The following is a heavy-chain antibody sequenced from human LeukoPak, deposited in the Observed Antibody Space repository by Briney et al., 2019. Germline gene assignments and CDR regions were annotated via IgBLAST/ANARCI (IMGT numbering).Heavy chain of an antibody. J-gene: IGHJ3*02. Sequence: PSETLSLTCTVSGGSISSYYWSWIRQPPGKGLEWIGYIYYSGSTNYNPSLKSRVTISVDTSKNQFSLKLSSVTAADTAVYYCARDHDSSGYYISGRAFDIWGQGTMVTVSS. CDR3: ARDHDSSGYYISGRAFDI. CDR1: GGSISSYY. D-gene: IGHD3-22*01. CDR2: IYYSGST. V-gene: IGHV4-59*12.